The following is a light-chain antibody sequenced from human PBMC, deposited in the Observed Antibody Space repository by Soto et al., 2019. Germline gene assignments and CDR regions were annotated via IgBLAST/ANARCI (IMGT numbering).Light chain of an antibody. CDR3: QHYSSYSQT. Sequence: DIQMTQSPSSLSASVGDRVTITCRASQSISSYLNWYQQKPGKAPKLLIYAASSLQSGVPSRFSGRGSGTQFTLTISSLQPDDSATYYCQHYSSYSQTFGQGTKVDI. V-gene: IGKV1-39*01. CDR1: QSISSY. CDR2: AAS. J-gene: IGKJ1*01.